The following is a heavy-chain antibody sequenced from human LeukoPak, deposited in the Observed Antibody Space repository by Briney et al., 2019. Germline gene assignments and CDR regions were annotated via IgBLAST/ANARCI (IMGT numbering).Heavy chain of an antibody. CDR2: ISLNIVTI. V-gene: IGHV3-9*01. D-gene: IGHD1-26*01. CDR1: GFTFDDYA. J-gene: IGHJ4*02. Sequence: GGSLRLSCAASGFTFDDYAMDWVRHDPGKGMEWGSCISLNIVTIGYADSLKRRFTISRDNAKTSLYLQMNSLRPEDTALYYCAKVVGATWSYFDSSGQGTLVTVSS. CDR3: AKVVGATWSYFDS.